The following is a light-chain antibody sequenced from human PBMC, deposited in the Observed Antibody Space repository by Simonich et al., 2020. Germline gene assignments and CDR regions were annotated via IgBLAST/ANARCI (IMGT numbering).Light chain of an antibody. Sequence: SYELTQPSSVSVSPGQTARITCSGDVLAKKYARWFQQKPGQAPVLVIYKDSERPAGIPELFSGSSSGTTVTLTISGAQVEDEADYYCYSAADNVGVFGGGTKLTVL. CDR3: YSAADNVGV. V-gene: IGLV3-27*01. CDR1: VLAKKY. CDR2: KDS. J-gene: IGLJ3*02.